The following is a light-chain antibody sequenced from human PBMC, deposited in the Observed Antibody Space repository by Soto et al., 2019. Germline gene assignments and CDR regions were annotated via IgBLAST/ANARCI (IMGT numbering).Light chain of an antibody. CDR3: SSYTSSGTLGV. V-gene: IGLV2-14*01. CDR1: SSDVGGYNY. Sequence: QPASVSGSPGQSITISCTGTSSDVGGYNYVSWYQQHPGKAPKLMIYEVNNRPSGVSNRFSGSKSGNTASLTISGLQAEDEADYYGSSYTSSGTLGVFGGGTKLTVL. CDR2: EVN. J-gene: IGLJ3*02.